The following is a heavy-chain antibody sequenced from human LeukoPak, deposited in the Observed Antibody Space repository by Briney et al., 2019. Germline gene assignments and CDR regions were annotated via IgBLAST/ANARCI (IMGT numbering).Heavy chain of an antibody. D-gene: IGHD2-2*01. CDR3: AKGGGSPRHYYYYYMDV. CDR1: GFTFNNYG. CDR2: IRYDGTNE. Sequence: GGSLRLSCAASGFTFNNYGMYWVRQTPGKGLEWVASIRYDGTNEYYADSVKGRFTISRDNSKNTLSLQMNSLRVGDASVYYCAKGGGSPRHYYYYYMDVWGKGTTVTVSS. J-gene: IGHJ6*03. V-gene: IGHV3-30*02.